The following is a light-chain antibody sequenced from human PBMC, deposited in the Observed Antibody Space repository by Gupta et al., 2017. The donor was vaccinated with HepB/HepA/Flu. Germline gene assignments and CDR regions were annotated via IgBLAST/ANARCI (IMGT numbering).Light chain of an antibody. CDR2: AAN. CDR1: QSVYNF. V-gene: IGKV1-27*01. CDR3: RYDSDAPRT. Sequence: DTQMTQSPSSLSASIGDRVTITCRASQSVYNFLAWFQQRPGRVPNLLIYAANTLHSGVPTRFSGSGSGTEFTLTINGLQPEDVATYYCRYDSDAPRTFGGGTRVEMK. J-gene: IGKJ4*01.